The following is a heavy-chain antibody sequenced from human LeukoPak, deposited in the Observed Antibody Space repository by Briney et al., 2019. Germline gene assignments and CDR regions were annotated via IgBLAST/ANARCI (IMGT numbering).Heavy chain of an antibody. D-gene: IGHD4-17*01. CDR3: ARGDGDYEGSGGYYFDY. V-gene: IGHV4-34*01. CDR1: GGSFSGYY. Sequence: PSETLSLTCAVYGGSFSGYYWSWIRQPPGKGLEWIGEINHSGSTNCNPSLKSRVTISVDTSKNQFSLKLSSVTAADTAVYYCARGDGDYEGSGGYYFDYWGQGTLVTVSS. J-gene: IGHJ4*02. CDR2: INHSGST.